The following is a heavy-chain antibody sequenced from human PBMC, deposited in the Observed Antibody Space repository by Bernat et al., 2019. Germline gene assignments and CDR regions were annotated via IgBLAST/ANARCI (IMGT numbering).Heavy chain of an antibody. V-gene: IGHV3-23*01. CDR1: GFTFRNNA. D-gene: IGHD2-15*01. Sequence: EVQLLESGGGLVQPGGSLRLSCAASGFTFRNNAMSWVRQAPGKGLEWVSAISGSGGSTFYADSVKGRFTISRDNSKNTLYLQMNSLRAEDTAVYYCARDRVVVAATIGWYFDLWGRGTLVTVSS. J-gene: IGHJ2*01. CDR2: ISGSGGST. CDR3: ARDRVVVAATIGWYFDL.